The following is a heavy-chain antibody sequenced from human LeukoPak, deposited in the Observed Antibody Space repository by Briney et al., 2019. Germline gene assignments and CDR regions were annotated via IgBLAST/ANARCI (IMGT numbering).Heavy chain of an antibody. V-gene: IGHV4-59*01. D-gene: IGHD3-10*01. Sequence: PSETLSLTCTVSGGSISSYYWSWIRHPPGKGLEWIGYIYNSGSTNYNPSLKSRVTISGDTSKNQFSLKLSSVTAADTAVYYCARGGYYGSGNDFRFDPWGQGTLVTVSS. CDR1: GGSISSYY. CDR3: ARGGYYGSGNDFRFDP. CDR2: IYNSGST. J-gene: IGHJ5*02.